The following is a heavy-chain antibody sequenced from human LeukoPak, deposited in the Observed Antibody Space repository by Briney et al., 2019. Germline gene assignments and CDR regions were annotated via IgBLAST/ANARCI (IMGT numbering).Heavy chain of an antibody. V-gene: IGHV4-59*01. CDR1: GGSISSYY. CDR2: IYYSGST. Sequence: PSETLSLTCTVSGGSISSYYWSWIRQPPGKGLEWIGYIYYSGSTNYKPSLKSRVTISVDTSKNQFSLKLSSVTAADTAVYYCARETSQKGAHYMDVWGKGTPVTISS. CDR3: ARETSQKGAHYMDV. D-gene: IGHD3-16*01. J-gene: IGHJ6*03.